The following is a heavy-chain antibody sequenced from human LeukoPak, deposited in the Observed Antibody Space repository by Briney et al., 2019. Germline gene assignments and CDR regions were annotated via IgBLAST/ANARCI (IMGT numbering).Heavy chain of an antibody. CDR3: ARDRAAGAYPWYFDY. J-gene: IGHJ4*02. Sequence: GGSLRLSCAASGFIFSSYWMSWVRQAPGKGLEWVAFIRYDGSNKYYADSVKGRFTISRDNSKNTLYLQMNSLRAEDTAVYYCARDRAAGAYPWYFDYWGQGTLVTVSS. V-gene: IGHV3-30*02. CDR2: IRYDGSNK. D-gene: IGHD3-16*01. CDR1: GFIFSSYW.